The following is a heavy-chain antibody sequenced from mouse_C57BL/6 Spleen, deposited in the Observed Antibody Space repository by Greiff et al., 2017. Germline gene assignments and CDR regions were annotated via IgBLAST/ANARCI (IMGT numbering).Heavy chain of an antibody. J-gene: IGHJ4*01. D-gene: IGHD1-1*01. CDR2: IYPGDGDT. V-gene: IGHV1-80*01. Sequence: VQLQQSGAELVKPGASVKISCKASGYAFSSYWMNWVKQRPGKGLEWIGQIYPGDGDTNYNGKFKGKATLTADKSSSTAYMQLSSLTSEDSAVXFCARSAYYYGSHYAMDYWGQGTSVTVSS. CDR3: ARSAYYYGSHYAMDY. CDR1: GYAFSSYW.